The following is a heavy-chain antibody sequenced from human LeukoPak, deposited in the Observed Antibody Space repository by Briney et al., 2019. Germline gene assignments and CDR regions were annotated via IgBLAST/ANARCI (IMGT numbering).Heavy chain of an antibody. V-gene: IGHV1-69*13. D-gene: IGHD2-2*01. J-gene: IGHJ6*02. Sequence: GASVKVSCKASGGTFSSYAIGWVRQAPGQGLEWMGGIIPIFGTANYAQKFQGRVTITADESTSTAYMELSSLRSEDTAVYYCARELSCSSTSCYGDYYYYYGMDVWGQGTTVTVSS. CDR1: GGTFSSYA. CDR2: IIPIFGTA. CDR3: ARELSCSSTSCYGDYYYYYGMDV.